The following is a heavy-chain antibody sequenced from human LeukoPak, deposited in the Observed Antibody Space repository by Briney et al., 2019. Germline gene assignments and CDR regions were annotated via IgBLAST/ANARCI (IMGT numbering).Heavy chain of an antibody. CDR3: ARKGDYYYDSWNRGSWFDP. V-gene: IGHV1-18*01. D-gene: IGHD3-22*01. CDR2: MSAYNGNT. J-gene: IGHJ5*02. CDR1: GYTFTSYG. Sequence: GASVKVSCKASGYTFTSYGISWVRQAPGRGLEWMGWMSAYNGNTNYAQKLQGRVTMTTDTSTSTAYMELRSLRSDDTAVYYCARKGDYYYDSWNRGSWFDPWGQGTLVTVSP.